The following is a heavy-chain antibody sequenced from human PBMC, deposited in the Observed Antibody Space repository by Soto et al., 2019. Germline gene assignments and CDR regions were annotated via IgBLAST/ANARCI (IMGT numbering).Heavy chain of an antibody. D-gene: IGHD6-19*01. J-gene: IGHJ4*02. Sequence: EVQLLESGGGLVQPGGSLRLSCAASGFTLSSYAMTWVRQAPGKGLEWVSVISDSDNATYYADSVKGRLTISRDNSKNTLYLQTHSLRAEDTAVYYCAKGVSSSAWSASDSWGQGTLVTVSA. CDR3: AKGVSSSAWSASDS. V-gene: IGHV3-23*01. CDR2: ISDSDNAT. CDR1: GFTLSSYA.